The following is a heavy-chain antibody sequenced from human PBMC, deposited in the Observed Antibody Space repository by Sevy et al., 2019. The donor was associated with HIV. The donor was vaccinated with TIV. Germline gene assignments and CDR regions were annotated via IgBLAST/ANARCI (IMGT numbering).Heavy chain of an antibody. CDR1: GYTFTDYW. J-gene: IGHJ6*02. V-gene: IGHV5-51*01. CDR2: IYPGDSDT. CDR3: ARGARGTLPSYYYYGMDV. Sequence: GESLKISCKGSGYTFTDYWIVWVRQMPGKGLEWMGIIYPGDSDTTSSPSLQGQVTISADKSISTTYLQWSSLKASDTAMYYCARGARGTLPSYYYYGMDVWGLGTTVTVSS. D-gene: IGHD1-1*01.